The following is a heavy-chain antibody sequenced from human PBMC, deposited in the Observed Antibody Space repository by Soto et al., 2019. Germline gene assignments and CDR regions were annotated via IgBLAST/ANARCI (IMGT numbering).Heavy chain of an antibody. D-gene: IGHD3-3*01. CDR3: AREWKFAFWRKRLDV. V-gene: IGHV1-8*01. CDR1: GYTFTSYD. CDR2: MDPNSGST. J-gene: IGHJ6*02. Sequence: QAQLVQSGAEVKKPGASVKVSCKASGYTFTSYDINWVRQAPGQGLEWLGWMDPNSGSTGYAQNFQGRVTMTRNISINTAHMELSSLRSEDTAVYYCAREWKFAFWRKRLDVWGQGTTVTVSS.